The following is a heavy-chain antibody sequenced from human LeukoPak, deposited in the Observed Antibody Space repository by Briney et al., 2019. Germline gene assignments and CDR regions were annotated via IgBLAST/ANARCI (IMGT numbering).Heavy chain of an antibody. CDR2: ISWNSGSI. D-gene: IGHD4-11*01. J-gene: IGHJ4*02. Sequence: GRSLRLSCAASGFTFDDYAMHWVRQAPGKDLEWVSSISWNSGSIDYADSVKGRFTISRDNAKNTLYLQMNSLRAEDTALYYCAKNSGDYTVYYFDYWGQGTLVTVSS. V-gene: IGHV3-9*01. CDR3: AKNSGDYTVYYFDY. CDR1: GFTFDDYA.